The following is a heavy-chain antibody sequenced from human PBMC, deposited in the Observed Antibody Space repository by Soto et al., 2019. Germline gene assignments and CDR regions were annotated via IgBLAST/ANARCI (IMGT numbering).Heavy chain of an antibody. D-gene: IGHD2-15*01. J-gene: IGHJ4*02. V-gene: IGHV4-39*02. Sequence: SETLSLTCTVSGGSINSNNYYWAWIRQPPGKGLAWIASIYYDGTTYYNTSLKSRVTISRDASKNQFSLRLTSMTAADTAVYYCAKVVVAATRHTDFDSWGQGTLVTVSS. CDR3: AKVVVAATRHTDFDS. CDR2: IYYDGTT. CDR1: GGSINSNNYY.